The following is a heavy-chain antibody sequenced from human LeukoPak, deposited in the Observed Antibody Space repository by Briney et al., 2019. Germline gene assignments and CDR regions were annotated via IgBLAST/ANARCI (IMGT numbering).Heavy chain of an antibody. V-gene: IGHV1-18*01. CDR1: GYTFTSYG. CDR2: ISAYNGNT. Sequence: ASVKVSCKASGYTFTSYGISWVRQAPGQGLEWMGWISAYNGNTNYAQKLQGRVTMTTDTSTSTAYMELRSLRSDDTAVYYCARVRRCSGGSCPSGYYYFDYWGQGTLVTVSS. J-gene: IGHJ4*02. D-gene: IGHD2-15*01. CDR3: ARVRRCSGGSCPSGYYYFDY.